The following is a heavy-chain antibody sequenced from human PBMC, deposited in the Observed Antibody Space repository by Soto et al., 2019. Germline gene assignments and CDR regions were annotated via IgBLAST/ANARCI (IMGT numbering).Heavy chain of an antibody. Sequence: QVQLVESGGGVVQPGRSLRLSCAASGFTFSSYGMHWVRQAPGKGLEWVAVIWYDGSNKYYADSVKGRFTISRDNSKNTLYLQMNSLRAEDTAVYYCARSYGPSVEGPFDYWGQGTMVTVSS. J-gene: IGHJ4*02. CDR2: IWYDGSNK. CDR1: GFTFSSYG. CDR3: ARSYGPSVEGPFDY. D-gene: IGHD1-26*01. V-gene: IGHV3-33*01.